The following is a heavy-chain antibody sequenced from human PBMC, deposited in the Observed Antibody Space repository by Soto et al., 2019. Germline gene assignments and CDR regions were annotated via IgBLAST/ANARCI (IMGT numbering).Heavy chain of an antibody. CDR3: VKSPWSRRGDLDL. CDR2: ISWNSGTI. Sequence: EVELVESGGGLAQTGRSLRLSCATSGFKFDDNDMYWVRQAPGKGLEWVAGISWNSGTIGYADSVKGRFTIPRDNAKNSLFLEMSPLRREDTAIYYCVKSPWSRRGDLDLWGRGTLVTVSS. D-gene: IGHD2-8*01. CDR1: GFKFDDND. V-gene: IGHV3-9*01. J-gene: IGHJ2*01.